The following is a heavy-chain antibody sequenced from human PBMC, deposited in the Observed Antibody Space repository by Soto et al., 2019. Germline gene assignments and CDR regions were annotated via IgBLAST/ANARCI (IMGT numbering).Heavy chain of an antibody. Sequence: QVQLVESGGGVVQRGGSLRLSCAASGFTFNNHAIYWVRQAPGKGLEWVAVISHDGRNDYYTDSVKGRITLSTDNSKNSLVLQMISLRTEDTAIYSCAKARCTPIRSRDAMDVWGQGTTVTVSS. J-gene: IGHJ6*02. CDR2: ISHDGRND. CDR3: AKARCTPIRSRDAMDV. D-gene: IGHD4-17*01. V-gene: IGHV3-30*04. CDR1: GFTFNNHA.